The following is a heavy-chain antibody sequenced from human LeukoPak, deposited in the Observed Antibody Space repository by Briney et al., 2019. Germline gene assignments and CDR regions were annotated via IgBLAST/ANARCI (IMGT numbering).Heavy chain of an antibody. Sequence: GGSLRLSCAASGFTFSSYAMSWVRQAPGKGLEWVSAISGSGGSTYYADSAKGRFTISRANSKNTLYLQMNSLRAEDTAVYYCAKGRGARDYDFLRYYWGQRTLVTVSS. D-gene: IGHD3-3*01. CDR1: GFTFSSYA. CDR2: ISGSGGST. CDR3: AKGRGARDYDFLRYY. V-gene: IGHV3-23*01. J-gene: IGHJ4*02.